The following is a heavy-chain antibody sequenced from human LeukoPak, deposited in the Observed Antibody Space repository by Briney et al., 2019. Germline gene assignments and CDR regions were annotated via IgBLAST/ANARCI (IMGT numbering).Heavy chain of an antibody. D-gene: IGHD5-24*01. CDR1: GGTFINYA. Sequence: SVTVSCMASGGTFINYAISWVRQAPGQGLEWMGGIIPIFGTANYAQKFQGRVTITADKSTSTAYMELSSLRSEDTAVYYCARGRDGYNLGYWGQGTLVTVSS. CDR3: ARGRDGYNLGY. CDR2: IIPIFGTA. V-gene: IGHV1-69*06. J-gene: IGHJ4*02.